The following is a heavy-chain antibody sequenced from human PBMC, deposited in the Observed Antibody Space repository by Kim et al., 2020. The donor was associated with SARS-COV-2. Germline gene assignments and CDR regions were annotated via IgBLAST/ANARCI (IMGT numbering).Heavy chain of an antibody. CDR3: AREVYEIDY. V-gene: IGHV3-48*03. CDR2: ISTGAATI. J-gene: IGHJ4*02. CDR1: GFTFGDYE. D-gene: IGHD3-22*01. Sequence: GGSLRLSCAASGFTFGDYEMNWVRQAPGKGLEWVSYISTGAATIYYTDSVKGRFTISRDDAKNSLYLQMNSLRVEDTAVYYCAREVYEIDYWGQGTLVTFSS.